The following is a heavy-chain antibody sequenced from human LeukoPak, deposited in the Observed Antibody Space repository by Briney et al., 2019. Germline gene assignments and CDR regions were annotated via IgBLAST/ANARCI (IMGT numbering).Heavy chain of an antibody. Sequence: ASVKVSCKASGYTFTSYDINWVRQATGQGLEWMGWMNPNSGNTGYAQKFQGRVTMTEDTSTDTAYMELSSLRSEDTAVCYCAAPAELPSDYFDYWGQGTLVTVSS. CDR1: GYTFTSYD. J-gene: IGHJ4*02. CDR2: MNPNSGNT. CDR3: AAPAELPSDYFDY. D-gene: IGHD1-14*01. V-gene: IGHV1-8*02.